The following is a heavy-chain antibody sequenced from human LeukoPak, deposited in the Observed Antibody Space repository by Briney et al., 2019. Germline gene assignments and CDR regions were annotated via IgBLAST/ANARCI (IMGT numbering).Heavy chain of an antibody. D-gene: IGHD6-19*01. Sequence: ASVKVSCKASGYTFTSYDINWVRQATGQGLEWMGWMNPNSGNTGYAQKFQGRVTMTRNTSISTAYMELSSLRSEDTAVYYCARGRKGDRLIAVAGRYYYYYYMDVWGKGTTVTISS. CDR3: ARGRKGDRLIAVAGRYYYYYYMDV. J-gene: IGHJ6*03. V-gene: IGHV1-8*01. CDR2: MNPNSGNT. CDR1: GYTFTSYD.